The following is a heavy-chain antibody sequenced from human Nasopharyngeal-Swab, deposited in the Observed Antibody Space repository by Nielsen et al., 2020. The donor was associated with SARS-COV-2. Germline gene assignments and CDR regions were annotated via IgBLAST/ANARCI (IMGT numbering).Heavy chain of an antibody. Sequence: GESLKISCAASGFTFSSFGMHWVRQAPGKGLEWVAFIAHEASNEYYGDSVKGRFSISRDSSKNTLYLQMDSLRGEDTAVYYCARDAPAHYGAFYWGRGTLVTVSS. CDR1: GFTFSSFG. V-gene: IGHV3-30*03. J-gene: IGHJ4*02. CDR2: IAHEASNE. D-gene: IGHD4-17*01. CDR3: ARDAPAHYGAFY.